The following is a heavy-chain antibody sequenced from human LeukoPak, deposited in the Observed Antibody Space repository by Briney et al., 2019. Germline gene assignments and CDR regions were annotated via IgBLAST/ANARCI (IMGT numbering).Heavy chain of an antibody. D-gene: IGHD6-13*01. CDR1: GFTFSSYA. Sequence: GGSLRLSCAASGFTFSSYAMSWVRQAPGKGLEGVSAISGSGGSTYYADSVKGRFTISRDNSKNTLYLQMNSLRAEDTAVYYCASSYSSSWYAWFDPWGQEPWSPSPQ. J-gene: IGHJ5*02. CDR3: ASSYSSSWYAWFDP. CDR2: ISGSGGST. V-gene: IGHV3-23*01.